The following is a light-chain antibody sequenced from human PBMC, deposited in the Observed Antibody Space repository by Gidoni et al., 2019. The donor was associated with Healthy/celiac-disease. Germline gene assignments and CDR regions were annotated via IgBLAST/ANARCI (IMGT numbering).Light chain of an antibody. CDR3: QQLNSYPRVN. V-gene: IGKV1-9*01. J-gene: IGKJ3*01. CDR2: AAS. Sequence: DIQFTQSPSLLSASVGDRFTITCRASQGISSYFAWYHQKPVQAPKLLIYAASTLQSGVPSRFSGSGAGTEFTLKISSLQPEDFANYYCQQLNSYPRVNFGPGIKVDIK. CDR1: QGISSY.